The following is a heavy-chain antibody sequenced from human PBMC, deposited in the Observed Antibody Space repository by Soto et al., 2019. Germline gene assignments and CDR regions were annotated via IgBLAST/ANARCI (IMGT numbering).Heavy chain of an antibody. CDR3: ARRKERSGPHYFDY. CDR1: GYSISSGYY. CDR2: IYHNGRT. V-gene: IGHV4-38-2*01. D-gene: IGHD6-25*01. Sequence: SETLSLTCAVSGYSISSGYYWGWVRQPPGQGPEWIGTIYHNGRTYYNPSLNSRVTMSVDTSKNQFSLRLSSVTAADTAVYYCARRKERSGPHYFDYWGQGSQVTVSS. J-gene: IGHJ4*02.